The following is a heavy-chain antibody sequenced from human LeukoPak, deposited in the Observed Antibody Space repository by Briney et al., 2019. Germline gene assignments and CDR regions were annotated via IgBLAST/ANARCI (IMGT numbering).Heavy chain of an antibody. CDR1: GGSISSSSYY. V-gene: IGHV4-39*07. CDR3: ARAAAGPAYFDY. D-gene: IGHD6-13*01. J-gene: IGHJ4*02. CDR2: IYYSGST. Sequence: SETLSLTCTVSGGSISSSSYYWGWIRQPPGKGLEWIGSIYYSGSTYYNPSLKSRVTISVDTSKNQFSLKLSSVTAADTAVYYCARAAAGPAYFDYWGQGTLVTVSS.